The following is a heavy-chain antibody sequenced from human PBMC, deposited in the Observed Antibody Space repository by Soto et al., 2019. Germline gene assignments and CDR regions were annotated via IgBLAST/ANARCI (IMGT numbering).Heavy chain of an antibody. CDR3: AREADFPSSGYVIDF. V-gene: IGHV3-21*01. J-gene: IGHJ4*02. CDR1: GFTFSSYS. Sequence: LRLSCAASGFTFSSYSMNWVRQAPGKGLEWVSSVISTGSYKYYADSVKGRFTISRDDAKDSLFLQMNSLRADDTAVYYCAREADFPSSGYVIDFWGQGTLVTVSS. D-gene: IGHD3-22*01. CDR2: VISTGSYK.